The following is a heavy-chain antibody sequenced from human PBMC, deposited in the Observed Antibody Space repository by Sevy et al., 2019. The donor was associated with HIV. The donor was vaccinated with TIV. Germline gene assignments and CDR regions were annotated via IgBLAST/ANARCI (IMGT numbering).Heavy chain of an antibody. J-gene: IGHJ6*02. V-gene: IGHV3-13*01. CDR3: ARAGYYYGMDV. CDR1: GFTFSSYD. CDR2: IGTAGDT. Sequence: GGSLRLSCAASGFTFSSYDMHWVRQATGKGLEWVSAIGTAGDTYYPGSVKGRFTISRENAKNSLYLQMNSLRAGDTAVYYRARAGYYYGMDVWGQGTTVTVSS.